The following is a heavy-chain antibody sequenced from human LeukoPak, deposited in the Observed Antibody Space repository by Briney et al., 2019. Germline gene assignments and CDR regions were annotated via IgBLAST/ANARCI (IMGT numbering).Heavy chain of an antibody. V-gene: IGHV3-7*05. CDR3: ATWNSDWEFAY. CDR1: GFTFSGSW. D-gene: IGHD1/OR15-1a*01. CDR2: IKEDGSDK. Sequence: PGGSLRLSCAASGFTFSGSWMTWVRQAPGKGLEWVAHIKEDGSDKYYMDSVTGRFTISRDNTKNSLYLQMSSLRAEDTAVYYCATWNSDWEFAYWGQGTLVSVSS. J-gene: IGHJ4*02.